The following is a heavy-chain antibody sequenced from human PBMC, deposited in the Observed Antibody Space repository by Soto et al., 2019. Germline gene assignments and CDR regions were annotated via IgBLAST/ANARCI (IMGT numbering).Heavy chain of an antibody. CDR1: GFSLSTSGVG. CDR2: TYWVDDK. CDR3: AHRQPNSSGWNWFAP. V-gene: IGHV2-5*05. D-gene: IGHD6-19*01. Sequence: QITLKASGPTLVKPTQTLTLTCTFSGFSLSTSGVGVDWIRQPPGKALEWLALTYWVDDKRYGPSLKSRLTITKDTSKNQVVLTMTNMDPVDTSTYYCAHRQPNSSGWNWFAPWGQGTLVAVSS. J-gene: IGHJ5*02.